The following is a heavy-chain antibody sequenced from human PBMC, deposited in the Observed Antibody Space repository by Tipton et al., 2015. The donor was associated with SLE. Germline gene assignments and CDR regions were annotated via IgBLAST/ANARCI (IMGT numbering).Heavy chain of an antibody. CDR2: INHSGST. CDR3: ARGRVMA. Sequence: TLSLTCAVYGGSFTDYYCTWIRQPPGKGLEWIGEINHSGSTNYNPSLKSRVTISVDTSKNQFSLKLSSVTAADTAVYYCARGRVMAWGQGTLVTVSS. J-gene: IGHJ5*02. V-gene: IGHV4-34*01. D-gene: IGHD2-8*01. CDR1: GGSFTDYY.